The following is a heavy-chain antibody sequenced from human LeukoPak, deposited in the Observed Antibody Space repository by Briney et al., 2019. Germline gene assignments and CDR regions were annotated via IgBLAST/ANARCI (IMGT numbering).Heavy chain of an antibody. CDR2: ISSSGSTI. V-gene: IGHV3-48*04. CDR3: AREYCSSTSCYFFYYYYMDV. Sequence: GGSLRLSCGASGFTFSSYAMAWVRQAPGKGLEWVSYISSSGSTIYYADSVKGRFTISRDNAKNLPYLQMNSLRAEDTAVYYCAREYCSSTSCYFFYYYYMDVWGKGTTVTVSS. CDR1: GFTFSSYA. J-gene: IGHJ6*03. D-gene: IGHD2-2*01.